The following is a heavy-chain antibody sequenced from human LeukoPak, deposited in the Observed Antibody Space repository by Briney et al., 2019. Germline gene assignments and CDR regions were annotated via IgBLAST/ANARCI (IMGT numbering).Heavy chain of an antibody. CDR1: GGTFSSYA. Sequence: ASVKVSCKAAGGTFSSYAISWVRQAPGQGLEWMGWISAYNGNTNYAQKLQGRVTMTTDTSTSTAYMELRSLRSDDTAVYYCARNGYDAFDIWGQGTMVTVSS. CDR2: ISAYNGNT. J-gene: IGHJ3*02. D-gene: IGHD5-24*01. V-gene: IGHV1-18*01. CDR3: ARNGYDAFDI.